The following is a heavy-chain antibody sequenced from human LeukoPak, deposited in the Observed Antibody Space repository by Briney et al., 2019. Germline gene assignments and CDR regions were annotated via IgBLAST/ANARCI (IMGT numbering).Heavy chain of an antibody. CDR2: IYPNSGGT. CDR1: GYTLTGYY. V-gene: IGHV1-2*02. D-gene: IGHD3-16*01. CDR3: APSGGRTDDIYMWYFDY. Sequence: ASVKVSCKASGYTLTGYYMHWVRQAPGQGLAWMGWIYPNSGGTNYAHKFRGGVTITSDTSINTASMELTELTSDDTAVYYCAPSGGRTDDIYMWYFDYWGQGTLVTVSS. J-gene: IGHJ4*02.